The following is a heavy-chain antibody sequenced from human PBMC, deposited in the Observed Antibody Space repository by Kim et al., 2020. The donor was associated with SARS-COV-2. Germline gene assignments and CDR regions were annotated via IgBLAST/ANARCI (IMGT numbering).Heavy chain of an antibody. CDR1: YGSMSNFY. Sequence: SETLSLTCTXSYGSMSNFYWSWVRQSGGEGLEWIGRIHFSGSTSYNPSLKSRVTISADTCRNQFSLKLKSVTAADTATYYCARGGFYPPDYWGQGILVTVSS. CDR2: IHFSGST. CDR3: ARGGFYPPDY. J-gene: IGHJ4*02. V-gene: IGHV4-4*07.